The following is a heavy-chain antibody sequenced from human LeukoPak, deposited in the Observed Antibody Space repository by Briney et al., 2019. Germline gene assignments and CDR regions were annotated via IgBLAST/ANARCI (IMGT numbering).Heavy chain of an antibody. Sequence: PGGSLRLSRAASGFTFSSYWMSWVRQAPGKGLEWVANIKQDGSEKYYVDSVKGRFTISRDNAKNSLYLQMNSLRAEDTAVYYCASWPKQQLDNYFDYWGQGTLVTVSS. D-gene: IGHD6-13*01. CDR2: IKQDGSEK. CDR3: ASWPKQQLDNYFDY. CDR1: GFTFSSYW. V-gene: IGHV3-7*01. J-gene: IGHJ4*02.